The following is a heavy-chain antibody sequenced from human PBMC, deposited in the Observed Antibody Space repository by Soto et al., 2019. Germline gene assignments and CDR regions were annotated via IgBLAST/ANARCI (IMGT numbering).Heavy chain of an antibody. V-gene: IGHV1-46*01. J-gene: IGHJ4*02. D-gene: IGHD2-21*02. CDR2: VNPSGGHT. CDR1: GDTFTDYY. Sequence: QVQLMQSGAEVKKPGASVKVSCKASGDTFTDYYIHWVRQAPGQGLEWMGTVNPSGGHTTYAQHFLGRVTMARDTSTSTLYIELTSLTSDDTAIYDCARGGHVVVVTAALDYWGQGTLVTVSS. CDR3: ARGGHVVVVTAALDY.